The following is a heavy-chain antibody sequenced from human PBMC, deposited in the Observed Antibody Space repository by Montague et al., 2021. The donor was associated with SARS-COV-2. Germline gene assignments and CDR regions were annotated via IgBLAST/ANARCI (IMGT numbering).Heavy chain of an antibody. Sequence: SETLSLTCTVSGGSINYYYWYWLRQSAGKGLEWIGRIYSSGNTNSNPSLESRVIMSVDSSQNQFSLKLNSVTAADTAAYYCARGDHPTTASWYFFDSWGQGALVTVSS. CDR1: GGSINYYY. D-gene: IGHD6-13*01. CDR3: ARGDHPTTASWYFFDS. CDR2: IYSSGNT. J-gene: IGHJ4*02. V-gene: IGHV4-4*07.